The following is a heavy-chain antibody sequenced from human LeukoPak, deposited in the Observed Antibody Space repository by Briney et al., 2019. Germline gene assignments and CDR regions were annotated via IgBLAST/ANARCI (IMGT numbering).Heavy chain of an antibody. CDR3: AKDRGPYSGSTTIDY. V-gene: IGHV3-9*01. D-gene: IGHD1-26*01. J-gene: IGHJ4*02. CDR2: ISWNSGSI. CDR1: GFTVSTTY. Sequence: GGSLRLSCAASGFTVSTTYMSWVRQAPGKGLEWVSGISWNSGSIGYADSVKGRLTISRDNAKNSLYLQMNSLRPEDTALYYCAKDRGPYSGSTTIDYWGQGTLVTVSS.